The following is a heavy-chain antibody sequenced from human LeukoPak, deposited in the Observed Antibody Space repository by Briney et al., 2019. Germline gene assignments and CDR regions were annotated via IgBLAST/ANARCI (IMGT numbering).Heavy chain of an antibody. D-gene: IGHD6-19*01. CDR3: AKWRRGGWSLDY. CDR1: GFTFSNYG. J-gene: IGHJ4*02. V-gene: IGHV3-30*02. CDR2: IRYDGNNK. Sequence: GGSLRLSCGASGFTFSNYGMLWVRQAPGKGLDWVAFIRYDGNNKLYADSVKGRFTISRDNFKNTLYLQMNSLRAEDTAVYYCAKWRRGGWSLDYWGQGTLVTVSS.